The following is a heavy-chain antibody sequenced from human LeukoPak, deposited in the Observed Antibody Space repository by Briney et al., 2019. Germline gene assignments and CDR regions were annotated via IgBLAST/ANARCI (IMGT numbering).Heavy chain of an antibody. D-gene: IGHD3-10*01. J-gene: IGHJ4*02. Sequence: GASVKVSCKASGYTFTSYDINWVRQATGQGLEWMGWMNPNSGNTGYAQKFQGRVTITRNTSISSAYMELSSLRSEDTAVYYCARAKLWFGELLSDWGQGTLVTVSS. CDR2: MNPNSGNT. V-gene: IGHV1-8*03. CDR1: GYTFTSYD. CDR3: ARAKLWFGELLSD.